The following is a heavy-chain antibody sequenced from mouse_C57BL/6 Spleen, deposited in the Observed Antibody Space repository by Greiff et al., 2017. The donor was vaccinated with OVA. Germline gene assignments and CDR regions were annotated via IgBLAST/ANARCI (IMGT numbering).Heavy chain of an antibody. V-gene: IGHV1-52*01. Sequence: QVQLQQPGAELVRPGSSVKLSCKASGYTFTSYWMHWVKQRPIQGLEWIGNIDPSDSETHYNQKFKDKATLTVDKSSSTAYMQLSSLTSEDSAVYYCAREGSTVVATDYAMDDWGQGTSVTVSS. CDR1: GYTFTSYW. D-gene: IGHD1-1*01. CDR3: AREGSTVVATDYAMDD. CDR2: IDPSDSET. J-gene: IGHJ4*01.